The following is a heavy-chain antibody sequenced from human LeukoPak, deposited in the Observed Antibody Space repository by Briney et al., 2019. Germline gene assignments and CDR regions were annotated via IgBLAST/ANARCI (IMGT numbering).Heavy chain of an antibody. D-gene: IGHD3-9*01. Sequence: SETLSLTCAVSGDSVNNTNWRTWVRQSPGKGLEWIGEIFHSGVTNYNPSLKSRVTISVDTSKNQFSLKLSSVTAADTAVYYCARESKRFDLLTGSYSFDFWGQGTLVAVSS. CDR1: GDSVNNTNW. CDR3: ARESKRFDLLTGSYSFDF. V-gene: IGHV4-4*02. CDR2: IFHSGVT. J-gene: IGHJ4*02.